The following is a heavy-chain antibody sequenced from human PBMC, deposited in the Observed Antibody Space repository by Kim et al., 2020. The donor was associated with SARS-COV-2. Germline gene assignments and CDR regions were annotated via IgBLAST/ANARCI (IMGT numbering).Heavy chain of an antibody. CDR3: ARDIGGWKRGYFDY. CDR2: IYHSGST. D-gene: IGHD6-19*01. CDR1: GGSISSSNW. J-gene: IGHJ4*02. Sequence: SETLSLTCAVSGGSISSSNWWSWVRQPPGKGLEWIGEIYHSGSTNYNPSLKSRVTISVDKSKNQFSLKLSSVTAADTAVYYCARDIGGWKRGYFDYWGQGTLVTVSS. V-gene: IGHV4-4*02.